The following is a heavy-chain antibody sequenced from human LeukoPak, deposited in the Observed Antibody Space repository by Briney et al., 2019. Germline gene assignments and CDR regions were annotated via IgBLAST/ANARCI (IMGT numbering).Heavy chain of an antibody. D-gene: IGHD1-26*01. CDR3: VRTAGRDGGI. V-gene: IGHV3-11*06. Sequence: PGGSLRLSCAASGFTFTDYYMSWIRQAPGKGLEWLSYISSGSSDTNYADSVKGRFTISRDNAKKSLYLQMNSLRAEDTAVYYCVRTAGRDGGIWGQGTLVTVS. CDR1: GFTFTDYY. CDR2: ISSGSSDT. J-gene: IGHJ4*02.